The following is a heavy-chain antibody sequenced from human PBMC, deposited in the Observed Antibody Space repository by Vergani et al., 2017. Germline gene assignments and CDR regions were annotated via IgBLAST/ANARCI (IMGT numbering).Heavy chain of an antibody. D-gene: IGHD5-12*01. J-gene: IGHJ4*02. Sequence: EVQMVESGGGLVKPGGSLRLSCAASGFRFSNYWMHWLRQAPGKGLEWVAAIKGDGSAKQYVESVKGRFTISRDNAKSSLYLQMNSLRADDTAVYYCTKGSRGYTGYFFDYWGQGTLATVSS. CDR1: GFRFSNYW. CDR2: IKGDGSAK. V-gene: IGHV3-7*03. CDR3: TKGSRGYTGYFFDY.